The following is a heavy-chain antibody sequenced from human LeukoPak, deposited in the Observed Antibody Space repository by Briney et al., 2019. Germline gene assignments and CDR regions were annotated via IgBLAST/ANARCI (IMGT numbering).Heavy chain of an antibody. CDR2: IYYSGST. J-gene: IGHJ5*02. D-gene: IGHD5-18*01. Sequence: SETLSLTCTVSGGSISSYYWSWIRQPPGKGLEWIGYIYYSGSTNYNPSLKSRVTISVDTSKNQSSLKLSSVTAADTAVYYCARMRGYSYDPWGQGILVTVSS. CDR1: GGSISSYY. CDR3: ARMRGYSYDP. V-gene: IGHV4-59*01.